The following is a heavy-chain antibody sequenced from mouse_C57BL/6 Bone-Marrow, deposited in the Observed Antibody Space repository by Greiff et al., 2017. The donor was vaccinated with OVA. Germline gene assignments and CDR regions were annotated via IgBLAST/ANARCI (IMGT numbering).Heavy chain of an antibody. CDR1: GFTFSDYY. J-gene: IGHJ2*01. CDR2: ISNGGGST. D-gene: IGHD3-3*01. CDR3: ARHRGPYFDY. V-gene: IGHV5-12*01. Sequence: EVMLVESGGGLVQPGGSLKLSCAASGFTFSDYYMYWVRQTPEKRLEWVAYISNGGGSTYYPDTVKGRFTISRDNAKNTLYLQMSRLKSEDTAMYYCARHRGPYFDYWGQGTTLTVSS.